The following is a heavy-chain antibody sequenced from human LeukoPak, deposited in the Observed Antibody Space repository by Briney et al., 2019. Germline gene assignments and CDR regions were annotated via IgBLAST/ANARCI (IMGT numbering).Heavy chain of an antibody. CDR2: IAYDGSNK. J-gene: IGHJ4*02. Sequence: GRSLRLSCAASGLIFSSYAMHWVRQAPGKGLEWVALIAYDGSNKYYADSVKGRFTISRDNSKNTLYLQVNSLRAEDTAVYYCATGSSISSLTTFAYWGQGTLVTVPS. CDR1: GLIFSSYA. D-gene: IGHD4/OR15-4a*01. V-gene: IGHV3-30*01. CDR3: ATGSSISSLTTFAY.